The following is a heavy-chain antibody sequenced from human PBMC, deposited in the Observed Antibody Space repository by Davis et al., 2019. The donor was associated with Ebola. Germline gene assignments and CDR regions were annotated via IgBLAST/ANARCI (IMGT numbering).Heavy chain of an antibody. Sequence: SLKISCAASGFTFDDYAMHWVRRPPGKGPEWVSAISWNSDDTAYADSVKGRFTISRDNSKNTLYLQMNSLRAEDTAVYYCAEEMATISLDYWGQGTLVTVSS. V-gene: IGHV3-9*01. CDR2: ISWNSDDT. CDR3: AEEMATISLDY. J-gene: IGHJ4*02. CDR1: GFTFDDYA. D-gene: IGHD5-24*01.